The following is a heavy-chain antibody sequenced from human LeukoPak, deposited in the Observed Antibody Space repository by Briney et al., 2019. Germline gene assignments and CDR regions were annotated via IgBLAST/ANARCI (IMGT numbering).Heavy chain of an antibody. Sequence: GGSLRLSCTASGFTFGDYAMSWFRQAPGKGLEWVGFIRSKAYGGTTEYAASVKGRFTISRDDSKSIAYLQMNSLKTVDTAVYYCTRVAYYDFWSGYWYYYYGMDVWGQGTTVTVSS. CDR2: IRSKAYGGTT. CDR3: TRVAYYDFWSGYWYYYYGMDV. CDR1: GFTFGDYA. J-gene: IGHJ6*02. V-gene: IGHV3-49*03. D-gene: IGHD3-3*01.